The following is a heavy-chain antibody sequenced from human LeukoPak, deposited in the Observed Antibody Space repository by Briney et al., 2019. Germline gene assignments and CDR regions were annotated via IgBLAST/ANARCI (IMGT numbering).Heavy chain of an antibody. CDR2: INHSGST. D-gene: IGHD5-12*01. V-gene: IGHV4-34*01. J-gene: IGHJ6*02. CDR1: GGSFSGYY. CDR3: ARGAVATISYGMDV. Sequence: SETLSLTCAVYGGSFSGYYWSWIRQPPGKGLEWIGEINHSGSTNYNPSLKSRVTISVDTSKNQFSLKLSSVTAADTAVYYCARGAVATISYGMDVWGQGTTVTVSS.